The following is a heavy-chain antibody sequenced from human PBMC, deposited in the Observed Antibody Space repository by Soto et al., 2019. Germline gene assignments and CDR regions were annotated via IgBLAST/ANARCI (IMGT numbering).Heavy chain of an antibody. V-gene: IGHV1-18*01. CDR2: MSAYSGNT. CDR1: GYTFTSYG. CDR3: ARSSSGYYDSLDYFDY. J-gene: IGHJ4*02. Sequence: QVQLVQSGAEVKKPGASVKVSCKASGYTFTSYGISWVRQAPGQGLEWMGWMSAYSGNTNYAQKLQGRVTMTTDTTTRTAYKQLRSLRYDDTAVYYCARSSSGYYDSLDYFDYWGQGTLVTVSS. D-gene: IGHD3-22*01.